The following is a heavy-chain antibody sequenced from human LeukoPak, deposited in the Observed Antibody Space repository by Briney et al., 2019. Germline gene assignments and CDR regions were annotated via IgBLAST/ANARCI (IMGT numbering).Heavy chain of an antibody. V-gene: IGHV4-38-2*01. CDR1: GYSFISDYY. CDR2: IYHGWTI. J-gene: IGHJ4*02. Sequence: SETLSLTCAVSGYSFISDYYWGWIRQAPGKDLEWIATIYHGWTISYNPSLKTRVTMSIDTSKNEFSLNLTSLTAADTAVYYCGRAATVTTGFFDNWGQGALVSVSS. CDR3: GRAATVTTGFFDN. D-gene: IGHD4-17*01.